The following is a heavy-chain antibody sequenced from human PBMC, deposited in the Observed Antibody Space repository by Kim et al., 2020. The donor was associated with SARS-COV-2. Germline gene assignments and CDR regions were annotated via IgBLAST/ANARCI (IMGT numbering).Heavy chain of an antibody. D-gene: IGHD5-18*01. J-gene: IGHJ6*02. Sequence: SETLSLTCTVSGGSISSSSYYWGWIRQPPGKGLEWIGSIYYSGSTYYNPSLKSRVTISVDTSKNQFSLKLSSVTAADTAVYYCAGEDTAMENYYYYGMEVWGQGTTVTVSS. CDR1: GGSISSSSYY. V-gene: IGHV4-39*02. CDR3: AGEDTAMENYYYYGMEV. CDR2: IYYSGST.